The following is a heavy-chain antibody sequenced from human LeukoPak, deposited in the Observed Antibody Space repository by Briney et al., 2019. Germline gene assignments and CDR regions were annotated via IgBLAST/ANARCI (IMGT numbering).Heavy chain of an antibody. J-gene: IGHJ6*03. CDR2: IWYDGSNK. V-gene: IGHV3-33*06. CDR1: GFTFGSYG. Sequence: GGSLRLSCAVSGFTFGSYGMHWVRQAPGKGLEWVAVIWYDGSNKYYADSVKGRFTISRDNSKNTLYLQMNSLRAEDTAVYYCAKDGRYYDSSGYYYYYYYYYMDVWGKGTTVTVSS. CDR3: AKDGRYYDSSGYYYYYYYYYMDV. D-gene: IGHD3-22*01.